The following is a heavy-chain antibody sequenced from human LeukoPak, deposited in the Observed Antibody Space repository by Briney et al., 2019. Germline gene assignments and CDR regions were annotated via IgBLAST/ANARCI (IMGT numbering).Heavy chain of an antibody. V-gene: IGHV4-59*08. Sequence: SETLSLTCTVSGGSISSYYWSWIRQPPGKGLEWIGYFYYSGSTNYNPSLKSRVTISVSTSKNQFSLKVTSVTAADTAVYYCARGQDSGSSYPLDYWGQGTLVTVSS. D-gene: IGHD1-26*01. CDR1: GGSISSYY. J-gene: IGHJ4*02. CDR2: FYYSGST. CDR3: ARGQDSGSSYPLDY.